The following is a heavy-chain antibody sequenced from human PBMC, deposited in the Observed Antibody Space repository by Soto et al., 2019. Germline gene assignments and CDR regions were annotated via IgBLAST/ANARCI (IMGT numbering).Heavy chain of an antibody. Sequence: SETLSLTCTVSGGSISSYYWSWIRQPPGKGLEWIGYIYYSGSTNYNPSLKSRVTISVDTSKNQFSLKLSSVTAADTAMYYCARRYGDYFDYWGQGTLVTVSS. D-gene: IGHD4-17*01. J-gene: IGHJ4*02. V-gene: IGHV4-59*08. CDR3: ARRYGDYFDY. CDR1: GGSISSYY. CDR2: IYYSGST.